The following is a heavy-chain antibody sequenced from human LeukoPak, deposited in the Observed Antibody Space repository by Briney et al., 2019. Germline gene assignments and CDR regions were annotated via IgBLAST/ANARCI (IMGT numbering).Heavy chain of an antibody. CDR2: IRIKTNSYAT. CDR3: TTLDFDY. J-gene: IGHJ4*02. Sequence: VHPGGSLRLSCAASGFTFSGSDMHWVRQASGKGLEWVGRIRIKTNSYATAYAASVKGRFTISRDDSKNTAYLQMNSLKTEDTAVYYCTTLDFDYWGQGTLVTVSS. CDR1: GFTFSGSD. V-gene: IGHV3-73*01.